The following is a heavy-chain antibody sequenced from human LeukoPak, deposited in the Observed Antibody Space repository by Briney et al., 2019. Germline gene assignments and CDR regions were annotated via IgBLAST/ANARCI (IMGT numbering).Heavy chain of an antibody. J-gene: IGHJ4*02. V-gene: IGHV3-23*01. CDR3: AKDLSHKYGSGSYLCDLNY. Sequence: PGGSLRLSCAASGFTFSSYGMSWVRQAPGKGLEWVSGISGSGGSTYYADSVKGRFTISRDNSKNTLYLQMNSLRAEDTAVYYCAKDLSHKYGSGSYLCDLNYWGQGTLVTVSS. CDR2: ISGSGGST. D-gene: IGHD3-10*01. CDR1: GFTFSSYG.